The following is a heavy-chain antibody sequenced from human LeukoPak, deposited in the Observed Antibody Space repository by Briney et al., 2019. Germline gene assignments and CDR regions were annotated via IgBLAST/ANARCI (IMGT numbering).Heavy chain of an antibody. Sequence: PGGSLRLSCAASGFTFSSYAMHWVRQAPGKGLEWVAVISYDGSNKYYADSVKGRFTISRDNSKNTLYLQMNSLRAEDTAVYYCAKDRELGIGLSWGQGTLVTVSS. D-gene: IGHD7-27*01. CDR2: ISYDGSNK. CDR1: GFTFSSYA. CDR3: AKDRELGIGLS. V-gene: IGHV3-30-3*01. J-gene: IGHJ5*02.